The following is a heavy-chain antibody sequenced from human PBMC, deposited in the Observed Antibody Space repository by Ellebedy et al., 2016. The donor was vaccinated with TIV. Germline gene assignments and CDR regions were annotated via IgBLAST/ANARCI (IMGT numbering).Heavy chain of an antibody. CDR2: FDPEDGET. CDR1: GYTLTELS. CDR3: ATSPTVDYGAMGTLDY. V-gene: IGHV1-24*01. J-gene: IGHJ4*02. D-gene: IGHD4-17*01. Sequence: ASVKVSCKVSGYTLTELSMHWVRQAPGKGLEWMGGFDPEDGETIYAQKFQGRVTMTEDTSTDTAYMELNSLRSEDTAVYYCATSPTVDYGAMGTLDYWGQGTLVTVSS.